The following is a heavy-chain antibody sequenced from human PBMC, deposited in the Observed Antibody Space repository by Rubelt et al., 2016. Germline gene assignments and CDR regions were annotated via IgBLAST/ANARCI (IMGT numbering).Heavy chain of an antibody. CDR1: GGSISYYY. D-gene: IGHD2-15*01. CDR2: VYYSGNT. Sequence: QVQLQESGPGVVKSSETLSLTCSVSGGSISYYYWTWIRQPPGQGLEWIGYVYYSGNTNYNPSLKSRVTISADTSKNQFSLTLMSVIAADTAVSYCARWYDVAGRRWFDSCGQGTLVTVSS. CDR3: ARWYDVAGRRWFDS. J-gene: IGHJ5*01. V-gene: IGHV4-59*01.